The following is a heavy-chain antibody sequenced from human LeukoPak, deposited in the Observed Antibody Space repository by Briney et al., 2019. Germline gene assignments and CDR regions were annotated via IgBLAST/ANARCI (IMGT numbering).Heavy chain of an antibody. CDR2: ISSAGTTT. D-gene: IGHD3-9*01. Sequence: PGRPLRLSCAASGFTFSTYAMHWVRQAPGKGLEWVAFISSAGTTTYYADSVKGRFTISRDYSKTSLYLQMNSLRADDTAVYYCARTYYDVLTAYYRYFDFWGQGTLVTVTS. J-gene: IGHJ4*02. CDR3: ARTYYDVLTAYYRYFDF. CDR1: GFTFSTYA. V-gene: IGHV3-30-3*01.